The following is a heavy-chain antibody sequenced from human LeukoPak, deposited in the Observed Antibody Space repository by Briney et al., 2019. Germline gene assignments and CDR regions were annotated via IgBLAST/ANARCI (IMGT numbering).Heavy chain of an antibody. CDR1: GYTFTGYY. CDR3: ARDYSSSSGYFDY. V-gene: IGHV1-2*02. J-gene: IGHJ4*02. D-gene: IGHD6-6*01. CDR2: INPNSGDT. Sequence: ASVKVSCKASGYTFTGYYMRWVRQAPGQGLEWMGWINPNSGDTNYAEKFQGRVTMTRDTSISTAYMDLRRLRSDDTAVYYCARDYSSSSGYFDYWGQGTLVTVSS.